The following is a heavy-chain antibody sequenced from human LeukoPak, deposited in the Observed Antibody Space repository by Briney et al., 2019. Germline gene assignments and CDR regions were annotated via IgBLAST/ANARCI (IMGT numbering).Heavy chain of an antibody. CDR1: GFPLSRYR. CDR3: ESSGWYEQFDY. V-gene: IGHV3-30*03. Sequence: PGGPLRLSCPASGFPLSRYRMHWVRPAPGKGLERVAVISYDGSNKYYADSVKRRFTISRDNSKNTLYLQMNSLRAEDTAVYYCESSGWYEQFDYWGQGTLVTVSS. CDR2: ISYDGSNK. D-gene: IGHD6-19*01. J-gene: IGHJ4*02.